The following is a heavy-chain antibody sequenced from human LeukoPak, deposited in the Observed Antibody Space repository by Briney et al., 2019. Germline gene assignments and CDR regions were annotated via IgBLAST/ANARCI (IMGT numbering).Heavy chain of an antibody. CDR2: ISTSGGT. Sequence: SQTLSLTCTVSGGSISSGSYYWTWIRQPAGEGLEWIGRISTSGGTNYNPSLKSRVTISVDTSKNQFSLKLSSVTAADTAVYYCARDSGDAQVYYYYYMDVWGKGTTVTVSS. CDR3: ARDSGDAQVYYYYYMDV. J-gene: IGHJ6*03. CDR1: GGSISSGSYY. D-gene: IGHD3-10*01. V-gene: IGHV4-61*02.